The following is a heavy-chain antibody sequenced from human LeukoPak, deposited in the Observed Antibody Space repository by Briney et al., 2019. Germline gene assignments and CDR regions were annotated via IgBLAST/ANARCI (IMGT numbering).Heavy chain of an antibody. J-gene: IGHJ4*02. D-gene: IGHD3-16*01. CDR3: ARVLSFGGVIDY. CDR1: GGSISSGGYS. V-gene: IGHV4-30-2*01. Sequence: PSETLSLTCAVSGGSISSGGYSWSWIRQPPGKGLEWIGYIYHSGSTYYNPSLKSRVTISVDRSKSQFSLKLSSVTAADTAVYYCARVLSFGGVIDYWGQGTLVTVSS. CDR2: IYHSGST.